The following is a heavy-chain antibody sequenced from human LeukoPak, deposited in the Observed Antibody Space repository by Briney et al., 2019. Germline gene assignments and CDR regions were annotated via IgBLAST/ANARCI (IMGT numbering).Heavy chain of an antibody. V-gene: IGHV3-21*01. CDR2: ISSSSSYI. Sequence: GGSLRLSCAASGFTFSSYSMNWVRQAPGKGLEWVSSISSSSSYIYYADSVKGRFTISSDNSKNTLYLQMNSLRAEDTAVYYCAKVTYDYVWGSHYYYYYMDVWGKGTTVTVSS. CDR3: AKVTYDYVWGSHYYYYYMDV. CDR1: GFTFSSYS. D-gene: IGHD3-16*01. J-gene: IGHJ6*03.